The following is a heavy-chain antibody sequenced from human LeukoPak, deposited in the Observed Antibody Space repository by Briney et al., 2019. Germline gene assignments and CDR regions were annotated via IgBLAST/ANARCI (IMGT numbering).Heavy chain of an antibody. CDR2: IIPIFGTA. CDR3: ARYMASSGYYFYYFDY. CDR1: GGTFSSYA. D-gene: IGHD3-22*01. J-gene: IGHJ4*02. Sequence: VASVKVSCKASGGTFSSYAIRWVRQAPGQGLEWMGGIIPIFGTANYAQKFQGRVTITADESTSTAYMELSSLRSEDTAVYYCARYMASSGYYFYYFDYWGQGTLVTVSS. V-gene: IGHV1-69*13.